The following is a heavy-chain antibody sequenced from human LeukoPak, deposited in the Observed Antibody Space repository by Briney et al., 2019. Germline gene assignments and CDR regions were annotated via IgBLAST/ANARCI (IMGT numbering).Heavy chain of an antibody. J-gene: IGHJ3*02. CDR1: GGSISSGVYH. CDR2: IYYSGST. V-gene: IGHV4-31*03. CDR3: ARGVKGLRGAFDI. Sequence: SQTLSLTCTVSGGSISSGVYHWGWIRQHPGKGLEWLGYIYYSGSTYSNPSLKSRLTMSVDISKNQFSLKLSCVTAADTAVYYCARGVKGLRGAFDIWGQGTMVTVSS. D-gene: IGHD3-10*01.